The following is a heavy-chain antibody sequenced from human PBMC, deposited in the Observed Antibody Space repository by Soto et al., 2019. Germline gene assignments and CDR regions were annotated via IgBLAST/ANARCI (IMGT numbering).Heavy chain of an antibody. CDR2: VTPDIGAT. CDR3: ARGSEAVRVFPMTKRGGWIDS. J-gene: IGHJ5*01. Sequence: QVHLVQSGAEVKKPGASVMFSCKTSGSPFTTSALHWLRQAPGQRLEWMGWVTPDIGATKYSHKFQDSFTITADTSASTGHTAFRRITPDDTALHYCARGSEAVRVFPMTKRGGWIDSWGQGTLDPVYS. D-gene: IGHD2-15*01. CDR1: GSPFTTSA. V-gene: IGHV1-3*01.